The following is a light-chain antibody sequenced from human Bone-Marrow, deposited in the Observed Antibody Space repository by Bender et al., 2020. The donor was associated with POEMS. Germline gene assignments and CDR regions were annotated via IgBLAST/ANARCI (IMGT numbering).Light chain of an antibody. CDR1: KLRDRY. CDR2: QDN. V-gene: IGLV3-1*01. CDR3: QAGNSSVRWL. Sequence: SHDLTQPPSLPVPPGQTASTTCFGEKLRDRYISWYQQKPGQSPLLVIYQDNRRPSGIPDRFSGSNSGKTATLTIRGTRQMDEDQYYCQAGNSSVRWLFGGGTKLTVL. J-gene: IGLJ2*01.